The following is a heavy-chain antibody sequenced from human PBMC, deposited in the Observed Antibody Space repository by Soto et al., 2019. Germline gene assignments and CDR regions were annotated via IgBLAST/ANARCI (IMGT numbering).Heavy chain of an antibody. V-gene: IGHV3-48*02. CDR2: ISSSSSTI. CDR3: ARSDSSGYGGFDI. D-gene: IGHD3-22*01. CDR1: GFTFSSYS. Sequence: PGGSLRLSCAASGFTFSSYSMHWVRQAPGKGLEWVSYISSSSSTIYYADSVKGRFTISRDNAKNSLYLQMNSLRDEDTAVYYCARSDSSGYGGFDIWGQGTMVTVSS. J-gene: IGHJ3*02.